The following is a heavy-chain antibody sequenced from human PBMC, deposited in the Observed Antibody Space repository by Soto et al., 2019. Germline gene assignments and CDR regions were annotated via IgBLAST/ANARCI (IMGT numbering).Heavy chain of an antibody. CDR3: AKDGSSGWTYYYYYGMDV. CDR1: GFTFDDYT. V-gene: IGHV3-43*01. CDR2: ISWDGGST. J-gene: IGHJ6*02. D-gene: IGHD6-19*01. Sequence: HPGGSLRLSCAASGFTFDDYTMHWVRQAPGKGLEWVSLISWDGGSTYYADSVKGRFTISRDNSKNSLYLQMNSLRTEDTALYYCAKDGSSGWTYYYYYGMDVWGQGTTVTVSS.